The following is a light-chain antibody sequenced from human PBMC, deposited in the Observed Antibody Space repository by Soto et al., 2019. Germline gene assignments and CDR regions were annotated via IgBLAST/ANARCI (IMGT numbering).Light chain of an antibody. J-gene: IGLJ2*01. CDR2: DVS. Sequence: QSVLTQPASVSGSPGQSITISCTGTSSDVGGYNYVSWYQQHPGKAPELMIYDVSNRPSGVSNRFSGPKSGNTASLTISGLQAEDEADYYCSSYTSSSTLVVFGGGTKLTVL. V-gene: IGLV2-14*01. CDR1: SSDVGGYNY. CDR3: SSYTSSSTLVV.